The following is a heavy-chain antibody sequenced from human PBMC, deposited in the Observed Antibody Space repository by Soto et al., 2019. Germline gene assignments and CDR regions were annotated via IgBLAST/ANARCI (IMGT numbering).Heavy chain of an antibody. D-gene: IGHD3-10*01. CDR3: AHGDGSLGRDWFDP. CDR1: GFSLTTRGVA. V-gene: IGHV2-5*02. CDR2: IYWDDDK. Sequence: SGPTLVNPTQTLTLTCTFSGFSLTTRGVAVGWIRQPPGKALEWLAVIYWDDDKRYSPSLKYRLTITKDTSKNQVVLTLTNMDPLDTAIYYCAHGDGSLGRDWFDPWGQGTLVTVSS. J-gene: IGHJ5*02.